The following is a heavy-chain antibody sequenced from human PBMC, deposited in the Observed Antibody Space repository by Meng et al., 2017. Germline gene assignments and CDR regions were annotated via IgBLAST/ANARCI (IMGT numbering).Heavy chain of an antibody. CDR1: GGSISSGGYY. J-gene: IGHJ4*02. CDR3: ARDRVNYYDSSGYLDY. V-gene: IGHV4-31*03. CDR2: IYYSGST. Sequence: QGQMQQSGPGLGKPSQTLSLTCTVSGGSISSGGYYWSWIRQHPGKGLEWIGYIYYSGSTYYNPSLKSRVTISVDTSKNQFSLKLSSVTAADTAVYYCARDRVNYYDSSGYLDYWGQGTLVTVSS. D-gene: IGHD3-22*01.